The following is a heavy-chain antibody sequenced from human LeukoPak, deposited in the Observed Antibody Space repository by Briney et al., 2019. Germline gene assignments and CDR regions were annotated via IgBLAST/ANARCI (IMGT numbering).Heavy chain of an antibody. V-gene: IGHV3-23*01. CDR2: ISGSGSST. Sequence: RAGGSLRLSCAASGFTFSSYAMSWVRQAPGKGLEWVSAISGSGSSTYYADSVRGRFTISRDNSKNTLYLQMNSLRAEDTAVYYCAKAADYYDSSGYYYFDYWGQGTLVTVSS. CDR3: AKAADYYDSSGYYYFDY. J-gene: IGHJ4*02. D-gene: IGHD3-22*01. CDR1: GFTFSSYA.